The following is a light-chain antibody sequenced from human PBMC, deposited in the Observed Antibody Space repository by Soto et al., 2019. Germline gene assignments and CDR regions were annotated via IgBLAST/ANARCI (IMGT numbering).Light chain of an antibody. J-gene: IGKJ1*01. V-gene: IGKV3-20*01. Sequence: EVVLTQSPGALSLSPGEGVTLSCRASQNIRGNELAWYRQKRGQAPRLLIYGGSSRAEGIPDRFSGRGTGPNFTLTITRLEPEHSAVYYSQDYRTSHPWTFGQGTKLEIK. CDR1: QNIRGNE. CDR3: QDYRTSHPWT. CDR2: GGS.